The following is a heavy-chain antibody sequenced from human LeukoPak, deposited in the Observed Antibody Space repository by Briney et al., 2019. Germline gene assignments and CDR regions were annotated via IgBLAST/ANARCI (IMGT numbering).Heavy chain of an antibody. J-gene: IGHJ4*02. Sequence: GGSLRLSCAASGFTFSSYAMSWVRQAPGKGLEWVSAISGSGGSTYYADSVKGRFTISRDNAKNSLYLQMNSLRAEDTAVYYCARAEWLLTFFDYWGQGTLVTVSS. V-gene: IGHV3-23*01. CDR3: ARAEWLLTFFDY. D-gene: IGHD3-3*01. CDR2: ISGSGGST. CDR1: GFTFSSYA.